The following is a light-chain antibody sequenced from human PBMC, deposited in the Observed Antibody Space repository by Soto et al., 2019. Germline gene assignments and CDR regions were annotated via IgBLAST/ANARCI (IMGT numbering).Light chain of an antibody. Sequence: QSALTQPPSASGSPGHSVTISCTGTSSDVGGYNYVSWYQQHPGKAPKLMIYEVSKRPSGVPDRFSGSKSGNTASLTVSGLQAEDEADYYCSSYAGSNNLVFCGGTELAV. CDR1: SSDVGGYNY. CDR3: SSYAGSNNLV. J-gene: IGLJ2*01. V-gene: IGLV2-8*01. CDR2: EVS.